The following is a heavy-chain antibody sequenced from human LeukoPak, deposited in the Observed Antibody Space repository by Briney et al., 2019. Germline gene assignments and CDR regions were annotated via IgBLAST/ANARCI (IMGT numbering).Heavy chain of an antibody. CDR3: AKTQQWLVPCFDY. V-gene: IGHV3-30*02. D-gene: IGHD6-19*01. J-gene: IGHJ4*02. CDR1: GFTFSSYG. Sequence: PGGSLRLSCAASGFTFSSYGMHWVRQAPGKGLEWVAVIWYDGSNKYYADSVKGRFTISRDNSKNTLYLQMNSLRAEDTAVYYCAKTQQWLVPCFDYWGQGTLVTVSS. CDR2: IWYDGSNK.